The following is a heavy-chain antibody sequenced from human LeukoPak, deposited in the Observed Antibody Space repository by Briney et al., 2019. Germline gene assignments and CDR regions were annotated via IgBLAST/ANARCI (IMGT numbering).Heavy chain of an antibody. J-gene: IGHJ2*01. CDR3: ARDRRSISSYWNFDL. D-gene: IGHD3-3*02. CDR1: GFTVSSNY. CDR2: IYSGGST. Sequence: RPGGSLRLSCAASGFTVSSNYMSWVRQAPGKGLEWVSVIYSGGSTYYADSVKGRFTISRDNSKNTLYLQMNSLRAEGTAVYYCARDRRSISSYWNFDLWGRGTPVTVSS. V-gene: IGHV3-66*01.